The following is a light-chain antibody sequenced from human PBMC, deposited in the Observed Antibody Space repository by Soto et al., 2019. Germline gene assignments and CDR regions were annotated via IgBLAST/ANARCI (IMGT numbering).Light chain of an antibody. CDR3: QQYNNWPLT. Sequence: EIVMTQSPATLSVSPGERATLSCRASQSVSSNLAWYQQRPGQPPRLLIYGASTRAPGFPARFSGSGSGTEFTLTISSLQSEDFALYYCQQYNNWPLTFGGGTKVDIK. J-gene: IGKJ4*01. V-gene: IGKV3-15*01. CDR1: QSVSSN. CDR2: GAS.